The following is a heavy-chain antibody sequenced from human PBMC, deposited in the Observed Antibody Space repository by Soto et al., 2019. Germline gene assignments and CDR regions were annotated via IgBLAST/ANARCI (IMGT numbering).Heavy chain of an antibody. CDR2: MSYSSSHK. CDR3: ARATRSLPRYSYLDL. J-gene: IGHJ2*01. V-gene: IGHV3-21*01. Sequence: EVQLVESGGGLVKPGGSLRLSCAASGFIFSDYSMNWVRQAPGKGLEWVSSMSYSSSHKYYADSLKGRFTVSRDNAKDSLFLEMNSLRADDTAVYYCARATRSLPRYSYLDLWGRGTLVTVSS. CDR1: GFIFSDYS.